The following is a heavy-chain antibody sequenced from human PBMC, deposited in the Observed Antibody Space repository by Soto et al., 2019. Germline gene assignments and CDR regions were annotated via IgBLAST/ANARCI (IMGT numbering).Heavy chain of an antibody. J-gene: IGHJ4*02. CDR3: ARAAPPGTAMANDYFDY. CDR1: GYTFTSYY. CDR2: INPSGGST. Sequence: ASVKVSCKASGYTFTSYYMHWVRQAPGQGLEWMGIINPSGGSTSYAQKFQGRVTMTRDTSTSTVYMELSSLRSEDTAVYYCARAAPPGTAMANDYFDYCGQGTLVPVYS. V-gene: IGHV1-46*01. D-gene: IGHD5-18*01.